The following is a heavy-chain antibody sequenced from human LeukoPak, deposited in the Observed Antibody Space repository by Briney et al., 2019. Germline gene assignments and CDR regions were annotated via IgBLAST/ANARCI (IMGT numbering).Heavy chain of an antibody. D-gene: IGHD4-17*01. J-gene: IGHJ6*02. Sequence: ASVKVSCKASGYTFTSYAMNWVRQAPGQGLEWMGWINTNTGNPTYAQGFTGRFVFSLDTSVSTAYLQISSLKAEDTAVYYCARRSTVTTPRRYGMDVWGQGTTVTVSS. CDR1: GYTFTSYA. V-gene: IGHV7-4-1*02. CDR3: ARRSTVTTPRRYGMDV. CDR2: INTNTGNP.